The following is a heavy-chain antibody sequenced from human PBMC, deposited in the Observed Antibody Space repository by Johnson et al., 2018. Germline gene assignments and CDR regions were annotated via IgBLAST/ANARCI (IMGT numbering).Heavy chain of an antibody. J-gene: IGHJ3*02. V-gene: IGHV3-48*01. CDR3: ANTLALGNTDAFDI. Sequence: EVRLVESGGGLVQPGGSLRLSCAASGFAFSSYSMNWVRQAPGTGLEWVSYISSTSSSIFYADSVQGRFTISRDNAKNLLYLQMNNLRAEDTAVYYCANTLALGNTDAFDIWGQGTVVTVSS. D-gene: IGHD7-27*01. CDR2: ISSTSSSI. CDR1: GFAFSSYS.